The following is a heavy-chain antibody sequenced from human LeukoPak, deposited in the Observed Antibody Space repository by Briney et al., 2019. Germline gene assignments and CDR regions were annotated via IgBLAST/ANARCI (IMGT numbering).Heavy chain of an antibody. CDR3: ARGGWYDYDAFDI. V-gene: IGHV1-18*01. CDR1: GYTFTSYG. Sequence: GASGKLSCKASGYTFTSYGISWVRQAPGQGPEWMGWISAYNGNTNYAQKPQGRVTMTTDTSTSTAYMELRSLRSDDTAVYYCARGGWYDYDAFDIWGQGTMVTVSS. J-gene: IGHJ3*02. CDR2: ISAYNGNT. D-gene: IGHD1-20*01.